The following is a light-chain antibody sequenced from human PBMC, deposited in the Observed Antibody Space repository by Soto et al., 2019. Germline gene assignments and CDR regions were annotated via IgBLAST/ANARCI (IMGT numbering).Light chain of an antibody. V-gene: IGLV2-11*01. J-gene: IGLJ2*01. Sequence: QSALTQPRSVSGSPGQSVTISCTGTSSDVGGYNYVSWYQQHPGKAPKLMIYDVNKRPSGVPDRFSGSKSGNTASLTVSGLQAEDEADYFCSSYAGNYNLVFGGGTKVTVL. CDR1: SSDVGGYNY. CDR3: SSYAGNYNLV. CDR2: DVN.